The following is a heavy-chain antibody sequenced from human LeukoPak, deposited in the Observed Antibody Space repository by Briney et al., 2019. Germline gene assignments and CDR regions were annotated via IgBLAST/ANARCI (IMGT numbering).Heavy chain of an antibody. D-gene: IGHD2-2*01. CDR3: ARALRVYCSSTSCYSHFDY. V-gene: IGHV1-18*01. J-gene: IGHJ4*02. CDR2: ISADTVNT. CDR1: GYTFSSFG. Sequence: ASVKVSCKATGYTFSSFGISWVRQAPGQGLEWLGWISADTVNTKYTEKLQGRVTMTRDTSTSTAYMELKSLRSDDTAVYYCARALRVYCSSTSCYSHFDYWGQGTLVTVSS.